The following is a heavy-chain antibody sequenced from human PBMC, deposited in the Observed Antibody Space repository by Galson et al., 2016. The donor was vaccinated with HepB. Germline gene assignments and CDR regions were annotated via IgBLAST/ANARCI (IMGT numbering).Heavy chain of an antibody. D-gene: IGHD6-13*01. J-gene: IGHJ4*02. Sequence: SLRLSCAASEFTFSSYAMSWVRQAPGKGLEWVSGISGSGDSTYYADSVKGRFTISRDNSKNTLYLQMHSLRAEDTAVYYCAKGGLGYSSNWYEDYFDYWGQGTLVTVSS. V-gene: IGHV3-23*01. CDR1: EFTFSSYA. CDR3: AKGGLGYSSNWYEDYFDY. CDR2: ISGSGDST.